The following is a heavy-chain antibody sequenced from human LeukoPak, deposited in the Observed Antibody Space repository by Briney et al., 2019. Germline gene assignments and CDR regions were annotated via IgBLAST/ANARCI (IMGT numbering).Heavy chain of an antibody. CDR1: GYTFTDYY. V-gene: IGHV1-2*02. CDR3: ARAIAFGEPHDY. Sequence: ASVKVSCKASGYTFTDYYMHWVRQAPGQGLEWMGWINPKSGGTSYAQKFRGSVTMTRDTSISTAYMEVSSDDTAVYYCARAIAFGEPHDYWGQGTLVTVSS. CDR2: INPKSGGT. D-gene: IGHD3-10*01. J-gene: IGHJ4*02.